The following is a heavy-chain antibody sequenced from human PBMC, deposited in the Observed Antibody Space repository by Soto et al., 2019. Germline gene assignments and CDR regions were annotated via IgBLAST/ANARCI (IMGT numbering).Heavy chain of an antibody. V-gene: IGHV3-23*01. CDR1: GFTFSSYA. CDR2: ITGSGGYT. Sequence: DGQLLESGGGLVQPGGSLRLSCAASGFTFSSYAMTWVRQAPGKGLEWVSAITGSGGYTNYADSVKGRFTISRDNSKNTMYLQMNRPRAVDTAVYYCAKVGNYYENDVYWEFDLWGRGTLVTVSS. J-gene: IGHJ2*01. D-gene: IGHD3-22*01. CDR3: AKVGNYYENDVYWEFDL.